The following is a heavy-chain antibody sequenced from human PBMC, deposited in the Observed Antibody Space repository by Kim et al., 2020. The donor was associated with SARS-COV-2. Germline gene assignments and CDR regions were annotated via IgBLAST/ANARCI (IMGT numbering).Heavy chain of an antibody. CDR2: INHSGST. V-gene: IGHV4-34*01. CDR1: GGSFSGYY. J-gene: IGHJ6*02. CDR3: GRLWFGELFPSYCYYYGMDV. Sequence: SETLSLTCAVSGGSFSGYYWSWIRQPPGKGLEWIGEINHSGSTNYNPSLKSRVTISVDTYKNQFSLELSSVTAADTAVYYCGRLWFGELFPSYCYYYGMDVRCQGTTVTVSS. D-gene: IGHD3-10*01.